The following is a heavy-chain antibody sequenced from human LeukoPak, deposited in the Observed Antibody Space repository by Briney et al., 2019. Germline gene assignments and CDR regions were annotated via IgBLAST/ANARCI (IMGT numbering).Heavy chain of an antibody. CDR2: ISGSGGST. V-gene: IGHV3-23*01. CDR3: AKQGVVATITRFDY. Sequence: PGGSLRLSCAASGFTFSNCAMSWVRQAPGRGLEWVSAISGSGGSTYYADSVKGRFTISRDNSKNILYLQMDSLRAEDTAVYYCAKQGVVATITRFDYWGQGTLVTVSS. CDR1: GFTFSNCA. D-gene: IGHD5-12*01. J-gene: IGHJ4*02.